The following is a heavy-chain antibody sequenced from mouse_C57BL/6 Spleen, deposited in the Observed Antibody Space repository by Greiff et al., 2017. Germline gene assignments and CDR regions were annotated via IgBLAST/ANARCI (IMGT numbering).Heavy chain of an antibody. Sequence: QVHVKQSGPELVKPGASVKLSCKASGYTFTSYEINWVKQRPGQGLEWIGWIYPRDGSTQYNEKFKGKATLTVDTSSSTAYMELHSRTSEDSAVYVCAREGLRGSYAMDYWGQGTSVTVSS. CDR3: AREGLRGSYAMDY. J-gene: IGHJ4*01. CDR1: GYTFTSYE. V-gene: IGHV1-85*01. CDR2: IYPRDGST. D-gene: IGHD1-1*01.